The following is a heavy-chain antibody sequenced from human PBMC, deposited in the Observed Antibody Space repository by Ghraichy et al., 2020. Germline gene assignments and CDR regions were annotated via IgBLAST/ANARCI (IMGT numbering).Heavy chain of an antibody. CDR2: INPNSGGT. CDR3: ARVSDAFSGYNWFDP. V-gene: IGHV1-2*02. CDR1: GYTFTGYY. Sequence: ASVKVSCKASGYTFTGYYMHWVRQAPGQGLEWMGWINPNSGGTNYAQKFQGRVTMTRDTSISTAYMELSRLRSDDTAVYYCARVSDAFSGYNWFDPWGQGTLVTVSS. J-gene: IGHJ5*02. D-gene: IGHD6-25*01.